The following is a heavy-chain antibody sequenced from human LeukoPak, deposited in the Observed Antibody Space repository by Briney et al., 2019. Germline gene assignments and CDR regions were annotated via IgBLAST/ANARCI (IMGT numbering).Heavy chain of an antibody. V-gene: IGHV4-61*02. Sequence: SETLSLTCTVSGGSIKTGGYSWTWIRQPAGKGLEWIGRVYISGNTDQNPSLKSRVTVSMDSSENQFSLEMKSVTAADTAVYYCTRGWSSAGVFDSWGQGTVVTVSS. CDR3: TRGWSSAGVFDS. J-gene: IGHJ3*02. CDR2: VYISGNT. D-gene: IGHD6-19*01. CDR1: GGSIKTGGYS.